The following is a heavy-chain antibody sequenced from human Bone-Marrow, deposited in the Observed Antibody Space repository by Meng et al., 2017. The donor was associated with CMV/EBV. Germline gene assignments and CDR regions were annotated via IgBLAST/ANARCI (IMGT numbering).Heavy chain of an antibody. J-gene: IGHJ3*02. D-gene: IGHD1-26*01. CDR2: IIPILGIA. V-gene: IGHV1-69*02. CDR1: GGTFSSYT. CDR3: ARFRVGADGAFDI. Sequence: SVKVSCKASGGTFSSYTISWVRQAPGQGLEWMGRIIPILGIANYAQKFQGRVTITTDESTSTAYMELSSLRSEDTAVYYCARFRVGADGAFDIWGQGTMVTVSS.